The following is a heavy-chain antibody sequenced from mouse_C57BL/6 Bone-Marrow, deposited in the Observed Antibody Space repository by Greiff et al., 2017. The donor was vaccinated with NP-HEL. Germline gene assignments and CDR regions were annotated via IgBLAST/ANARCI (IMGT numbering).Heavy chain of an antibody. Sequence: QVQLKESGAELVRPGTSVKMSCKASGYTFTNYWIGWAKQRPGHGLEWIGDIYPGGGYTNYNEKFKGKATLTADKSSSTAYMQFSSLTSEDSAIYYCARCGPYYLGYFDVWGTGTTVTVSS. CDR1: GYTFTNYW. J-gene: IGHJ1*03. V-gene: IGHV1-63*01. CDR3: ARCGPYYLGYFDV. CDR2: IYPGGGYT. D-gene: IGHD2-10*01.